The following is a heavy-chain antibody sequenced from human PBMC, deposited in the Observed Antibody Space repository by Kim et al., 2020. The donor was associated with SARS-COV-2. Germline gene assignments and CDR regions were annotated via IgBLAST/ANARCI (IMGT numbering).Heavy chain of an antibody. CDR2: IDPSDSYT. CDR1: GYSFTSYW. V-gene: IGHV5-10-1*01. D-gene: IGHD2-2*01. J-gene: IGHJ6*02. Sequence: GESLKISCKGSGYSFTSYWISWVRQMPGKGLEWMGRIDPSDSYTNYSPSFQGHATISADKSISTAYLQWSSLKASDTAMYYCARLGGHGTSYPYYYYYGMAVWGQGTTVTVSS. CDR3: ARLGGHGTSYPYYYYYGMAV.